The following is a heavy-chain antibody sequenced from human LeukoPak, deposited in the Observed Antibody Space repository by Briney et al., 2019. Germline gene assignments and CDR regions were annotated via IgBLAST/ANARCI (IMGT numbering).Heavy chain of an antibody. D-gene: IGHD6-19*01. CDR3: AKYSSGWPAGYYYYGMDV. V-gene: IGHV3-23*01. J-gene: IGHJ6*02. CDR2: ISGSGGST. CDR1: GFTFSSYA. Sequence: GGSLRLSCAASGFTFSSYAMSWVRQAPGKGLEWVSAISGSGGSTYYADSVKGRFTISRDNSKNTLYLQMNSLRAEDTAVYYCAKYSSGWPAGYYYYGMDVWGQGTTVTVSS.